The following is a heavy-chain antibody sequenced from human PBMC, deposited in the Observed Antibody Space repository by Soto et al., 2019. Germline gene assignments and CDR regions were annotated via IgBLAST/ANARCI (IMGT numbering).Heavy chain of an antibody. V-gene: IGHV4-31*03. Sequence: SETLSLTCTVSGGSISSGGYYWSWIRQHPGKGLEWIGYIYYSGSTYYNPSLKSRVTISVDTSKNQFSLKLSSVTAADTAVYYCAREHYYGSGSYYKPGFYFDYWGQGTLVTVSS. CDR1: GGSISSGGYY. D-gene: IGHD3-10*01. CDR3: AREHYYGSGSYYKPGFYFDY. J-gene: IGHJ4*02. CDR2: IYYSGST.